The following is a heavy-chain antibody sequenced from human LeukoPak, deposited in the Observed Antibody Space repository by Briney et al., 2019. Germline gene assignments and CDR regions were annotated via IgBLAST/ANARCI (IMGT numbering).Heavy chain of an antibody. Sequence: PGGSLRLSCAASGFTFSGSTMHWVRQASGKGLEWVGRIRSKANSYATAYAASVKGRFTISRDDSKKMAYLQMNNLKTEDTAMYYCTRANGWDAFDIWGQGTMVTVSS. CDR2: IRSKANSYAT. V-gene: IGHV3-73*01. CDR1: GFTFSGST. CDR3: TRANGWDAFDI. D-gene: IGHD6-19*01. J-gene: IGHJ3*02.